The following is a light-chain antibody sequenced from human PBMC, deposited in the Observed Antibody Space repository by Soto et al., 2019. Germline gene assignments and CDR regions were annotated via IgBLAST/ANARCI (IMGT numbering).Light chain of an antibody. CDR1: SSDVGSYNL. CDR2: EGS. V-gene: IGLV2-23*01. J-gene: IGLJ1*01. CDR3: CSYAGSSTLYV. Sequence: QSALTQPASVSGSPGQSITISCTGTSSDVGSYNLVSWYQQHPGKAPKLMIYEGSKRPSGVSNRFSGSKSGNTASLTISGLQAEDEADYYCCSYAGSSTLYVFVTGTKVTVL.